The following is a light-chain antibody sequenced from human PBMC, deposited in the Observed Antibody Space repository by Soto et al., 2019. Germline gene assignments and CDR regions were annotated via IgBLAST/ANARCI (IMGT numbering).Light chain of an antibody. CDR2: GAS. J-gene: IGKJ2*02. CDR1: QSVGSN. CDR3: QQYNKWPPWT. V-gene: IGKV3-15*01. Sequence: MVMTQSPVTLSVSPGERATLSCRASQSVGSNLAWYQQKPGQAPRLLIYGASTRATGIPGRFSGSGSGTEFTLTISSLQTEDFAVYYCQQYNKWPPWTFGQGTNLEMK.